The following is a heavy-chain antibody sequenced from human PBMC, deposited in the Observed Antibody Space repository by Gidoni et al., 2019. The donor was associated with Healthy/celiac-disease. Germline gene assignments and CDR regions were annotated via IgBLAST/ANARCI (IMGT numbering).Heavy chain of an antibody. Sequence: QLQLQESGPGLVTPSETLSLTCTVSGGSISSGSYYWGWIRQPPGNGLEWIGSIYYGGSTYFNPSLKSRVTISVDTSKNQFSLKLSSVTAADTAVYYCARSSGSAWYFDLWGRGTLVTVSS. D-gene: IGHD3-10*01. V-gene: IGHV4-39*07. CDR3: ARSSGSAWYFDL. CDR2: IYYGGST. J-gene: IGHJ2*01. CDR1: GGSISSGSYY.